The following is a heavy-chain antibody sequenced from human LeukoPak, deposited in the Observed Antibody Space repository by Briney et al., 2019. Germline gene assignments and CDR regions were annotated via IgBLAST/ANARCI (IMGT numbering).Heavy chain of an antibody. Sequence: GGSLQISCKGSGCPFTNYWIGWVRQMPGKGLEWMGRIDPSDSYINYSPSFQGHVTISADKSNSTAYLQWSTLKASDTAMYYCARRGMGYSGYDGYWYFDLWGRGTLVTVSS. V-gene: IGHV5-10-1*01. J-gene: IGHJ2*01. D-gene: IGHD5-12*01. CDR3: ARRGMGYSGYDGYWYFDL. CDR2: IDPSDSYI. CDR1: GCPFTNYW.